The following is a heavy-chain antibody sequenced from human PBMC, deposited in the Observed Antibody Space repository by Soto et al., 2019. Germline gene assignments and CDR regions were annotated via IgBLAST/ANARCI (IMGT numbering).Heavy chain of an antibody. D-gene: IGHD7-27*01. CDR3: ARDPGAAHS. J-gene: IGHJ4*02. V-gene: IGHV3-66*01. CDR2: IYSGGST. Sequence: EVQLVESGGGLVQPGGSLRLSCAASGFTVSTKYMSWVRQAPGKGLEWVSVIYSGGSTFYADSVRGRFPISRDNSKKKLNLQRNSRRAEDTGVYYWARDPGAAHSLGQGTLVTVPP. CDR1: GFTVSTKY.